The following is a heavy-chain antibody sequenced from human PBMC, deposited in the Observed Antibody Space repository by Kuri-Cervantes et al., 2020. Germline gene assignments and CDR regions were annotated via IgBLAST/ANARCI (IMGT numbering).Heavy chain of an antibody. D-gene: IGHD3-22*01. Sequence: SETLSLTCTVSGGSISSYYWSWIRQPPGKGLEWIGYIYYSGSTNYNPSLKSRVTISVDTSKNQFSLKLSSVTAADTAVYYCARVRPGITMIVVVRRGHNWFDPWGQGTLVTVSS. J-gene: IGHJ5*02. CDR2: IYYSGST. V-gene: IGHV4-59*12. CDR1: GGSISSYY. CDR3: ARVRPGITMIVVVRRGHNWFDP.